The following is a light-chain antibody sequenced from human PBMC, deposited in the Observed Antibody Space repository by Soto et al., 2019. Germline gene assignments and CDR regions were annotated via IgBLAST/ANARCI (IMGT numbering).Light chain of an antibody. J-gene: IGLJ1*01. CDR1: SSDVGGYNY. CDR2: DVS. Sequence: QSVLTQPASVSGSPGQSITISCTGTSSDVGGYNYVSWYQQLPGKAPKLMIYDVSSRPSGVSNRFSGSKSGNTASLTISGLQAEDEADYYCSSYTSSSTLFGTGTKVTVL. CDR3: SSYTSSSTL. V-gene: IGLV2-14*01.